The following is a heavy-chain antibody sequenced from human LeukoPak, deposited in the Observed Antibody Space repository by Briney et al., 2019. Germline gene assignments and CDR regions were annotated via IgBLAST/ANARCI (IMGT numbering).Heavy chain of an antibody. V-gene: IGHV4-31*03. CDR1: GGSISSGGYY. CDR3: ARDRDMITFTFDY. CDR2: IYYSGST. Sequence: SQTLSLTCTVSGGSISSGGYYWSWIRLHPGKGLEWIGYIYYSGSTYYNPSLKSRVTISVDTSKNQFSLKLSSVTAADTAVYYCARDRDMITFTFDYWGQGTLVTVSS. D-gene: IGHD3-16*01. J-gene: IGHJ4*02.